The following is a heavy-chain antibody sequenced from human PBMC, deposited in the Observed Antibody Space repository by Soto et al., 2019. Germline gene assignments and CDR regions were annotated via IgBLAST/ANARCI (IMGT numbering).Heavy chain of an antibody. CDR2: INNDGSNK. D-gene: IGHD3-22*01. V-gene: IGHV3-30-3*01. Sequence: WGSLRLSCSASEVTLSTHWMHWIRQAPGKGLVWVACINNDGSNKYYADSVKGRFTISRDNSKNTLYLQMNSLRAEDTAVYYCARARTPYYYDSSGYYLGYWGQGTLVTVSS. J-gene: IGHJ4*02. CDR1: EVTLSTHW. CDR3: ARARTPYYYDSSGYYLGY.